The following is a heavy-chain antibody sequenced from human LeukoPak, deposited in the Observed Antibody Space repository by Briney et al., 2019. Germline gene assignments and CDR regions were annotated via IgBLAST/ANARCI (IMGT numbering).Heavy chain of an antibody. D-gene: IGHD2-15*01. V-gene: IGHV4-30-4*01. Sequence: SETLSLTCTVSGGSISSGDFYWSWIRQPPGKGLEWIGYIYYSGSTYYNPSLKSRVTISVDTSKNQFSLKLSSVTAADTAVYYCARDLCGGSCYPRGWFDPWGQGTLVTVSS. CDR1: GGSISSGDFY. CDR2: IYYSGST. CDR3: ARDLCGGSCYPRGWFDP. J-gene: IGHJ5*02.